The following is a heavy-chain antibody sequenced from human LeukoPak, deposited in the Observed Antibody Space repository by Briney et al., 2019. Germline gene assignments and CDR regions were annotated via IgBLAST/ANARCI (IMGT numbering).Heavy chain of an antibody. CDR3: ARVEMATNYFDY. D-gene: IGHD5-24*01. CDR1: GYTFTSYG. CDR2: ISAYNGNT. Sequence: ASVKVSCRASGYTFTSYGISWVRQAPGQGLEWMGWISAYNGNTNYAQKLQGRVTMTIDTSTSTAYMELRSLRSDDTAVYYCARVEMATNYFDYWGQGTLVTVSS. V-gene: IGHV1-18*01. J-gene: IGHJ4*02.